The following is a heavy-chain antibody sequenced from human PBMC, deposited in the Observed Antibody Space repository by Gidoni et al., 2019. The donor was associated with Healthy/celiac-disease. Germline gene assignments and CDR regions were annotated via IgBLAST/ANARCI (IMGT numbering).Heavy chain of an antibody. CDR1: GGSISSYY. CDR2: IYYSGST. V-gene: IGHV4-59*01. D-gene: IGHD2-2*01. J-gene: IGHJ3*02. CDR3: ARYSENCSSTSCYSDAFDI. Sequence: QVQLQESGPGLVKPSETLSLTCTVSGGSISSYYWSWIRQPPGKGLEWIGYIYYSGSTNYTPSLKSRVTISVDTSKNQFSLKLSSVTAADTAVYYCARYSENCSSTSCYSDAFDIWGQGTMVTVSS.